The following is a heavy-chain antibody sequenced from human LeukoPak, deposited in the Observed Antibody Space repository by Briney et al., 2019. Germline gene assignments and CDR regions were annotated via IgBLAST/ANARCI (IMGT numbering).Heavy chain of an antibody. CDR1: GYTFTGYY. CDR3: ARDSATIGGYYDSSGYYDY. CDR2: INPNSGGT. Sequence: GASVKVSCKASGYTFTGYYMHWVRQAPGQGLEWMGWINPNSGGTNYAQKFQGRVTMTRDTSISTAYMELSRLRSDDTAVYYCARDSATIGGYYDSSGYYDYWGQGTLVTVSS. J-gene: IGHJ4*02. V-gene: IGHV1-2*02. D-gene: IGHD3-22*01.